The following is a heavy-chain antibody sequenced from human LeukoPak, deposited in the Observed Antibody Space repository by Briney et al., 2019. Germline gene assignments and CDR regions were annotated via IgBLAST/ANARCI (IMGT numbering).Heavy chain of an antibody. CDR2: IYDVGNA. CDR3: VSHSDTLTSYSFDY. J-gene: IGHJ4*02. Sequence: GGSLRLSCAASGFTVSNNYMSWVRQAPGKGPEWVSIIYDVGNAYYADSVKGRFTFSRDSSRNTLSLQMNSLRAEDTAVYYCVSHSDTLTSYSFDYWGQGTLVTVSS. CDR1: GFTVSNNY. D-gene: IGHD3-9*01. V-gene: IGHV3-53*01.